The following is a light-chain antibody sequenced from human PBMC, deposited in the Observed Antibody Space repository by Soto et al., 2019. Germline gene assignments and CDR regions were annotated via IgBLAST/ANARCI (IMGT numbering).Light chain of an antibody. Sequence: EIVLTQSPGTLSLSPGERATLSCRASQSVSSSYLAWYQQKPGQAPRPRIYGASSRAIGIPDRFSGSGSGTDVTLTISRLEPEDFAVYYCQQYGSSPWPVGQGPKEEI. CDR2: GAS. J-gene: IGKJ1*01. CDR3: QQYGSSPWP. V-gene: IGKV3-20*01. CDR1: QSVSSSY.